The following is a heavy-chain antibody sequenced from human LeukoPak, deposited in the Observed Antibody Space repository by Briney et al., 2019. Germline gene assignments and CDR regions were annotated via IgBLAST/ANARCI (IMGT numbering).Heavy chain of an antibody. D-gene: IGHD3-3*01. Sequence: GGSLRLSCAASGFTFSNYWMHWVRQAPGKGLVWVSRINSDGSSTNYADSVKGRFTISRDNAKNMLYLQMNSLRAEDTAVYHCATNSFWSGYYWGQGTLVTVSS. CDR3: ATNSFWSGYY. J-gene: IGHJ4*02. CDR2: INSDGSST. V-gene: IGHV3-74*01. CDR1: GFTFSNYW.